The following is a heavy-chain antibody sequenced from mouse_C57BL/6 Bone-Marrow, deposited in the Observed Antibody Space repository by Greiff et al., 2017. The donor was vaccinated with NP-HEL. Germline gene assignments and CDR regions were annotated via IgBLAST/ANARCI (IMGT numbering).Heavy chain of an antibody. CDR1: GFTFSDYG. J-gene: IGHJ4*01. CDR2: ISNLAYSI. V-gene: IGHV5-15*01. CDR3: ARHHYYDYYAMDY. Sequence: EVMLVESGGGLVQPGASLKLSCAASGFTFSDYGMAWVRQAPRKGLEWVAFISNLAYSIYYADTVTGRFTISRENAKNTLYLEMSSLRSEDTDMYYCARHHYYDYYAMDYWGQGTSVTVSS. D-gene: IGHD1-2*01.